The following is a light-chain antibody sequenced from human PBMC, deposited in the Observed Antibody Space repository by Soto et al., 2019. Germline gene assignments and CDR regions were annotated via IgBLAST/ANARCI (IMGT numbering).Light chain of an antibody. CDR3: SSYTSSSTDV. V-gene: IGLV2-14*01. CDR1: RSDVGGYNY. Sequence: QSVLTQPASVSGSPGQSITISCTGTRSDVGGYNYVYWHQQHPGKATKLMIYDVTNRPSGVSDRFSGSKSGNTASLTISGLQAEDEADYYCSSYTSSSTDVFGAGTKVTVL. J-gene: IGLJ1*01. CDR2: DVT.